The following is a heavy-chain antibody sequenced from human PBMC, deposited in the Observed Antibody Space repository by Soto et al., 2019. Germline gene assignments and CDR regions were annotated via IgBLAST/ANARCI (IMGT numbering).Heavy chain of an antibody. D-gene: IGHD3-10*01. Sequence: PGGSLRLSCAASGFTFSSYSMNWVRQAPGKGLEWVSYISSSSSTIYYADSVKGRFTISRDNAKNSLYLQMNSLRAEDTAVYYCARDITYGSGSSFDYWGQGTLVTVSS. CDR3: ARDITYGSGSSFDY. J-gene: IGHJ4*02. CDR1: GFTFSSYS. V-gene: IGHV3-48*01. CDR2: ISSSSSTI.